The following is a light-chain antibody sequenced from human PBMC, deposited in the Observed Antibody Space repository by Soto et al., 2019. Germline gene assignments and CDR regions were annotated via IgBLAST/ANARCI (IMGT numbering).Light chain of an antibody. V-gene: IGKV1-39*01. J-gene: IGKJ2*01. CDR1: QSISSY. Sequence: DIPMTQSPSSLSASVGDRVTITCRASQSISSYLNWYQQKPGKAPKLLIYAASILQSGVPSRFSGSGSGTDFTLTISSLQPEDFATYYCQQSYSTPYTFGQGTKLEIK. CDR3: QQSYSTPYT. CDR2: AAS.